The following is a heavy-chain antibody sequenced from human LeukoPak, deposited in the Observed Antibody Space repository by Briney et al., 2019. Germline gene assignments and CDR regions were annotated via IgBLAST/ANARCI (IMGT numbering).Heavy chain of an antibody. CDR1: GFTFSSFW. CDR3: AKGGRDGYNYDHY. CDR2: INQDESEK. J-gene: IGHJ4*02. Sequence: SGGSLRLSCATSGFTFSSFWMSWVRQAPGKGLEWVANINQDESEKYYVDSVKGRFTISRDNAKNSLYLQMNSLRAEDTAVYYCAKGGRDGYNYDHYWGQGTLVTVSS. D-gene: IGHD5-24*01. V-gene: IGHV3-7*01.